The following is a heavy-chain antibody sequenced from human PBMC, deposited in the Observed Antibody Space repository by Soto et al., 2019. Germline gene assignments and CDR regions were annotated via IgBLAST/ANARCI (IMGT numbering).Heavy chain of an antibody. CDR2: IDAGNGNT. J-gene: IGHJ4*02. V-gene: IGHV1-3*01. Sequence: ASVKVSFKASGYTFTSYAMHWVRQAPGQRLEWMGWIDAGNGNTKYSQKFQGRVTITRDTSASTAYMELSSLRSEDTAVYYCARQAEGGYXYGFWGQGTLVTVSS. D-gene: IGHD5-12*01. CDR1: GYTFTSYA. CDR3: ARQAEGGYXYGF.